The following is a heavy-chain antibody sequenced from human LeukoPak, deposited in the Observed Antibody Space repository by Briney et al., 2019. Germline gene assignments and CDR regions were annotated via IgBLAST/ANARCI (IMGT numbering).Heavy chain of an antibody. J-gene: IGHJ4*02. CDR3: ARDSVDYPYYYDSSGYYSDY. Sequence: GGSLRLSCAASGFTFSSYSMNWVRQAPGKGLEWVSSISSSSSYIYYADSVKGRFTISRDNAKNSLYLQMNSLRAEDTAVYYCARDSVDYPYYYDSSGYYSDYWGQGTLVTVSP. V-gene: IGHV3-21*01. D-gene: IGHD3-22*01. CDR1: GFTFSSYS. CDR2: ISSSSSYI.